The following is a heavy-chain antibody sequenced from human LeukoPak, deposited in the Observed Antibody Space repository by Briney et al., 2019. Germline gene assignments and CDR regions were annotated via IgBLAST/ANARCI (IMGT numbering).Heavy chain of an antibody. Sequence: GGSLRLSCAASGFTVSSNYMSWVRQAPGKGLEWVSVIYSGGSTYYADSVKGRFTISRDNSKNTLYLQMNSLRAEDTAVYYCAREEGATVGYYFDYWGQGTLVTVSS. CDR1: GFTVSSNY. V-gene: IGHV3-53*01. CDR3: AREEGATVGYYFDY. D-gene: IGHD1-26*01. J-gene: IGHJ4*02. CDR2: IYSGGST.